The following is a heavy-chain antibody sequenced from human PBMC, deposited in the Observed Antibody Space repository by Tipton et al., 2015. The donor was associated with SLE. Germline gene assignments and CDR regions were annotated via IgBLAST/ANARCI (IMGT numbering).Heavy chain of an antibody. V-gene: IGHV3-23*01. J-gene: IGHJ4*02. CDR3: AKDDRGFLDY. CDR2: ISASGGST. CDR1: GFTFSSYA. D-gene: IGHD3-10*01. Sequence: SLRLSCAASGFTFSSYAMSWVRQAPGKGLEWVSVISASGGSTSYADSVMGRFTISRDNSKNTLYLQMNSLRAEDTAVYYCAKDDRGFLDYWGQGTLVTVSS.